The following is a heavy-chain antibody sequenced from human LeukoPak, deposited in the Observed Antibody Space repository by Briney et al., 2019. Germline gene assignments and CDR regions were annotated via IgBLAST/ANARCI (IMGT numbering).Heavy chain of an antibody. Sequence: PGGSLRVSCAGSGFSVSNYYMSWVRQAPGKGLEWVSLIRDSGETFYADSVKGRFTISRDNSKNTMYLQMNRLRVEDTAVYFCARDRAVTQDWVEFDPWGQGTLVTVSS. CDR3: ARDRAVTQDWVEFDP. J-gene: IGHJ5*02. D-gene: IGHD4-17*01. CDR2: IRDSGET. CDR1: GFSVSNYY. V-gene: IGHV3-66*03.